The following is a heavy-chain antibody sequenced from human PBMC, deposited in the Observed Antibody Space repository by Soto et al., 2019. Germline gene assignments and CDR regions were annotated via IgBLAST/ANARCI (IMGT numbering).Heavy chain of an antibody. CDR2: IIPIFVTA. J-gene: IGHJ6*02. CDR1: GGTFSSYA. V-gene: IGHV1-69*01. D-gene: IGHD5-12*01. CDR3: ARVNLRDIVATMYYYGMDV. Sequence: QVQLVQSGAEVKKPGSSVKVSCKDSGGTFSSYAISWVRQATGQGLEWMGGIIPIFVTANYAQKFQGRVTITADESTSTDYMARSSLRSEDTAVYYCARVNLRDIVATMYYYGMDVWGQGTTVTVSS.